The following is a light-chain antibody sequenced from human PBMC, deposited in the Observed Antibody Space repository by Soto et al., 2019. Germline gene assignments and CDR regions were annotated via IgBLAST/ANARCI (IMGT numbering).Light chain of an antibody. J-gene: IGKJ4*01. V-gene: IGKV3-15*01. Sequence: IVMTQSPATLSVSPGERATLSCRASQSVSRNLAWYQQKPGQAPRLLIYGASTRATGIPDRFNGSGSGTEFTLTISSLQSGDFTVYYCQQHNNWPLTFGGGTK. CDR3: QQHNNWPLT. CDR2: GAS. CDR1: QSVSRN.